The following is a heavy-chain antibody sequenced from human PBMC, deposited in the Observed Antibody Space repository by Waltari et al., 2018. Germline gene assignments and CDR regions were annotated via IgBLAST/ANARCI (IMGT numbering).Heavy chain of an antibody. CDR3: ARVLMNDAFDI. CDR2: INPKNGVR. CDR1: GYSFNDYY. Sequence: QVQLVQSGAEVKKPGASMKVSCKASGYSFNDYYIHWVRQAPGQGLEWMGWINPKNGVRKFTQKFQGRVTMTRDTTISTAYMELSSLRSDDTAVYYCARVLMNDAFDIWGPGTMVTVSS. V-gene: IGHV1-2*02. J-gene: IGHJ3*02.